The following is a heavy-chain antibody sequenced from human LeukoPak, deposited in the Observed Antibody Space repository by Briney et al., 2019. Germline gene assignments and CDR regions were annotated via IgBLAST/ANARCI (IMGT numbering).Heavy chain of an antibody. V-gene: IGHV3-23*01. Sequence: GGSLRLSCAASGFIFSSYSMNWVRQAPGKGLEWVSAISGSGGSTYYADSVKGRFTISRDNSKNTLYLQMNRLRAEDTAVYYCAKDPQNSLWFGELSWFDPWGQGTLVTVSS. CDR2: ISGSGGST. CDR1: GFIFSSYS. D-gene: IGHD3-10*01. CDR3: AKDPQNSLWFGELSWFDP. J-gene: IGHJ5*02.